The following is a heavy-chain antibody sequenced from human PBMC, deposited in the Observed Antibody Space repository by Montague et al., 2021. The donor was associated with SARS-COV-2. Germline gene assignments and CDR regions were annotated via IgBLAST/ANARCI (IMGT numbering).Heavy chain of an antibody. V-gene: IGHV4-59*08. J-gene: IGHJ4*02. CDR2: IYYSGST. CDR1: GGSISSYY. D-gene: IGHD3-10*01. Sequence: SETLSLTCTVSGGSISSYYWSWIRQPPGKGLEWIGYIYYSGSTNYNPSLKSRVTISVDTFKNQFSLKLSSVTAADTAVYYCARHKKRLWFGELLFDYWGQGTLVTVSS. CDR3: ARHKKRLWFGELLFDY.